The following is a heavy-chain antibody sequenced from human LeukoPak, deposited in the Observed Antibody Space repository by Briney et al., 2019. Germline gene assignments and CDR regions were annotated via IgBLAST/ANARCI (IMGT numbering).Heavy chain of an antibody. CDR3: ARGTYGDYASIWLPAGSPWFDP. CDR2: INSDGSST. D-gene: IGHD4-17*01. Sequence: PGGSLRPSCAASGFTFSSYWMHWVRQAPGKGLVWVSRINSDGSSTTYADSVKGRFTISRDNAKNTLYLQMNSLRAEDTAVYSCARGTYGDYASIWLPAGSPWFDPWGQGTLVTVSS. J-gene: IGHJ5*02. V-gene: IGHV3-74*01. CDR1: GFTFSSYW.